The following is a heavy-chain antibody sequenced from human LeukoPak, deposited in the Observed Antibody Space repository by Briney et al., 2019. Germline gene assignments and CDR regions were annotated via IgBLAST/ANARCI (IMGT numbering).Heavy chain of an antibody. D-gene: IGHD3-10*01. CDR3: ARGGENYFDY. Sequence: GASVKVSCKASGYTFTSYDINWVRQATGQGLEWMGWMNPNSGNTGYAQKLQGRVTMTTDTSTSTAYMELRSLRSDDTAVYYCARGGENYFDYWGQGTLVTVSS. CDR2: MNPNSGNT. V-gene: IGHV1-8*02. J-gene: IGHJ4*02. CDR1: GYTFTSYD.